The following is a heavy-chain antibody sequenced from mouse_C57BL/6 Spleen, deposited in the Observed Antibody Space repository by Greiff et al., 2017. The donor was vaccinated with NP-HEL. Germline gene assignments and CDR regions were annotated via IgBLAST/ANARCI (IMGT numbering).Heavy chain of an antibody. CDR2: INPNNGGN. V-gene: IGHV1-26*01. J-gene: IGHJ1*03. CDR1: GYTFTDYY. D-gene: IGHD2-5*01. Sequence: VQLQQSGPELVKPGASVKISCKASGYTFTDYYMNWMKQSHGKSLEWIGDINPNNGGNSYNQKFKGKATLTVDKSSSPAYMELRSLTSEDSAVYYCSVSYYSNFNWYFDVWGTGTTVTVSS. CDR3: SVSYYSNFNWYFDV.